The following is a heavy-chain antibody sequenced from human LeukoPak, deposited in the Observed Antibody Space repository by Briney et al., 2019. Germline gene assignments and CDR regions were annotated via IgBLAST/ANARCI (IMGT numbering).Heavy chain of an antibody. CDR1: GFTFSSYW. J-gene: IGHJ4*02. CDR2: INTDGSST. D-gene: IGHD6-13*01. CDR3: ARVDSSSWYPYFDY. Sequence: GGSLRLSCAASGFTFSSYWMHWVRQAPGKGLVWVSRINTDGSSTSYADSVKGRFTISRDNAKNTLYLQMNSLRAEDTAVYYCARVDSSSWYPYFDYWGQGTLVTVSS. V-gene: IGHV3-74*01.